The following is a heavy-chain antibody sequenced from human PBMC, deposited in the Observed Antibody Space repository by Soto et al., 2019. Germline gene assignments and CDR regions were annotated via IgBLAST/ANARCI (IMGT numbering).Heavy chain of an antibody. J-gene: IGHJ3*02. CDR3: SRIIGYCRNNESSWPFGI. V-gene: IGHV5-51*01. CDR1: GYSFISYW. CDR2: FYPGESSS. D-gene: IGHD2-2*03. Sequence: GESLKISCKTSGYSFISYWVAWVRQKSGKGLAWMGTFYPGESSSTYRPSFEGPVTLSVDQSISTASLHLSSLKASDTAKLYLSRIIGYCRNNESSWPFGIWGQGTTVTGSS.